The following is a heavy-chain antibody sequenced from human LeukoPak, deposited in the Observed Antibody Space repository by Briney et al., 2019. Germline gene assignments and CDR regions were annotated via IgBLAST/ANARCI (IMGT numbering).Heavy chain of an antibody. V-gene: IGHV3-23*01. CDR3: ARRDSSGWSHLFDY. D-gene: IGHD6-19*01. Sequence: GGSLRLSCAASGFTFSSYAMSWVRQAPGKGLEWVSAISGSGGSTYYADSVKGRFTISRDNAKNTLYLQMNSLRAEDTAVYYCARRDSSGWSHLFDYWGQGTLVTVSS. CDR1: GFTFSSYA. CDR2: ISGSGGST. J-gene: IGHJ4*02.